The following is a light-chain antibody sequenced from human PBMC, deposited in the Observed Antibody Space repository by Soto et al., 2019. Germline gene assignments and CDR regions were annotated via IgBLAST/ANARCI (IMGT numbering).Light chain of an antibody. Sequence: QSVLTQPPSVSGAPGQRVTISCTGSSSNIGAGYDVHWYQQLPGTAPKLLIYGNSNRPAGVPDRFSGSKSGTSASLAITGLQDEDEADYYCQSYDSSLGGSRFFGTGTKLTVL. CDR1: SSNIGAGYD. CDR2: GNS. V-gene: IGLV1-40*01. J-gene: IGLJ1*01. CDR3: QSYDSSLGGSRF.